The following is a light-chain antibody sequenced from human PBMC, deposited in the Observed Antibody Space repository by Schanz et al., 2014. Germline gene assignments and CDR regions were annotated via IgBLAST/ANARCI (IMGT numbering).Light chain of an antibody. Sequence: EIVLTQSPGTLSLSPGERATLSCRASQSVSSYLAWYQQKPGQAPRLLIYGASTRATGIPARFSGSGSGTDFTLTISSLQSEDFAIYHCQQYNNWPPLFGGGTKVEIK. V-gene: IGKV3-15*01. J-gene: IGKJ4*01. CDR2: GAS. CDR1: QSVSSY. CDR3: QQYNNWPPL.